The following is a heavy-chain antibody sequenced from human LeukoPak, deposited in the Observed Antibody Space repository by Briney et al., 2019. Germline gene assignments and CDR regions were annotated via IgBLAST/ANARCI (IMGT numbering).Heavy chain of an antibody. J-gene: IGHJ4*02. V-gene: IGHV4-39*01. CDR3: ARREAVGGMRFHQ. CDR2: FFYPGNV. CDR1: GGSISSATTYY. Sequence: PSETLSLTCDASGGSISSATTYYWGWIRQPPGKGLEWLGTFFYPGNVYYTPSLKSRITISVDKSKSQVSLKMTSMTAADTAIYYCARREAVGGMRFHQWGQGTLVTVSS. D-gene: IGHD3-16*01.